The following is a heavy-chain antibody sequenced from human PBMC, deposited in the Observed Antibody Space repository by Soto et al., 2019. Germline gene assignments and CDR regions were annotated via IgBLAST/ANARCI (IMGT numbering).Heavy chain of an antibody. CDR3: ARDRITAAGTHY. D-gene: IGHD6-13*01. V-gene: IGHV1-3*01. CDR1: GYTFTSYT. Sequence: ASVTISCKASGYTFTSYTLHWVRQAPGQRLEWMGCINACNGDTKYSLKFQDRVTITRDTSASTAYMEVSSLRSEDTAIYYCARDRITAAGTHYWGQGTLVTVS. CDR2: INACNGDT. J-gene: IGHJ4*02.